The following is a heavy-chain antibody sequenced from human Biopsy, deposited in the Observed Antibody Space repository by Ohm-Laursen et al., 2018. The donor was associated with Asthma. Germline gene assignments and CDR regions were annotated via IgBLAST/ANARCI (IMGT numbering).Heavy chain of an antibody. CDR2: ITGSGSTI. CDR1: GFTFSSYA. CDR3: ALKYRNSVFPEYGMDV. D-gene: IGHD4-11*01. J-gene: IGHJ6*02. Sequence: SLRLSCAVSGFTFSSYAFNWVRQAPGKGLEWVSYITGSGSTIYYADSVKGRFTLSRDNAKNSLYLQMNSLRDEDTAVYYCALKYRNSVFPEYGMDVWGQGTTVTVSS. V-gene: IGHV3-48*02.